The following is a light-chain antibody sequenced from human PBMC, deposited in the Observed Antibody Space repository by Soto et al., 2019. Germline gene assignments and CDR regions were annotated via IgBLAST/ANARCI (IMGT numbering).Light chain of an antibody. CDR2: KAS. V-gene: IGKV1-5*03. CDR1: QSISSW. CDR3: QQYKSYWT. J-gene: IGKJ1*01. Sequence: DIQMTQSPSTLSASVGDRVTITCRASQSISSWLAWYQQKPGRAPKLLIFKASSLGSGVPSRFSGSGSGTEFTLTISSLQPDDFATYYCQQYKSYWTLGQGTKVDIK.